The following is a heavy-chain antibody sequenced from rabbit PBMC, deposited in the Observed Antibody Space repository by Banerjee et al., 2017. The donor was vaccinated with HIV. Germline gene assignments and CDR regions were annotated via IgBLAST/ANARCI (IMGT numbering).Heavy chain of an antibody. D-gene: IGHD4-2*01. CDR3: ARRYAGSAGYGVATFNL. Sequence: QEQVVESGGGLVTLGGSLKLSCKASGFDFSSYGVSWVRQAPGKGLEWIACIGVGSGSAYYASWAKGRFTITRSTSLNTVTLQMTTLTAADTATYFCARRYAGSAGYGVATFNLWGPGTL. CDR2: IGVGSGSA. J-gene: IGHJ4*01. CDR1: GFDFSSYG. V-gene: IGHV1S47*01.